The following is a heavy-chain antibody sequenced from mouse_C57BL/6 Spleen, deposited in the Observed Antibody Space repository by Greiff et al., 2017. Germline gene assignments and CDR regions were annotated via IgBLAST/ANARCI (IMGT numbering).Heavy chain of an antibody. V-gene: IGHV5-9-1*02. CDR2: ISSGGDYI. J-gene: IGHJ2*01. Sequence: EVKLQESGEGLVKPGGSLKLSCAASGFTFSSYAMSWVRQTPERRLEWVAYISSGGDYIYYADTVKGRFTISRDNARNTLYLQMSSLKSEDTAMYYCTRGGDGNYRFDYWGQGTTLTVSS. CDR1: GFTFSSYA. CDR3: TRGGDGNYRFDY. D-gene: IGHD2-1*01.